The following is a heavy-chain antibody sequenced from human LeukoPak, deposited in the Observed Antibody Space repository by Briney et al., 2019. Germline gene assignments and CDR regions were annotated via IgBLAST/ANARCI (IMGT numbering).Heavy chain of an antibody. CDR3: ARGGRWPKENWFDP. Sequence: GASVKVSCKASGYTFTSYDINWVGQATGQGLEGMGGMNPNSGNTGYAQKFQGRVTMTRNTSISTAYMELSSLRSEDTAVYYCARGGRWPKENWFDPGGQGTLVTVSA. J-gene: IGHJ5*02. D-gene: IGHD2-15*01. V-gene: IGHV1-8*01. CDR2: MNPNSGNT. CDR1: GYTFTSYD.